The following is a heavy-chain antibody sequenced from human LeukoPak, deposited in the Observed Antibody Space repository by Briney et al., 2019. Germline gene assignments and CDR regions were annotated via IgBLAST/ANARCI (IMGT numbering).Heavy chain of an antibody. CDR3: ARGLYYYDSSGYYYYFDY. V-gene: IGHV4-34*01. CDR2: INHSGST. D-gene: IGHD3-22*01. Sequence: PSETLSLTCAVYGGSFSGYYWSWIRQPPGKGLEWIGEINHSGSTNYNPSLKSRVTISVDTSKNQFPLKLSSVTAADTAVYYCARGLYYYDSSGYYYYFDYWGQGTLVTVSS. CDR1: GGSFSGYY. J-gene: IGHJ4*02.